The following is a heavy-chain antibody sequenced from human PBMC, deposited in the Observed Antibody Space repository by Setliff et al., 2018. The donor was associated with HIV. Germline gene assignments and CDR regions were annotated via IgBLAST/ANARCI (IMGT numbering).Heavy chain of an antibody. V-gene: IGHV4-59*01. CDR1: GGSISSYY. CDR3: ARAAASKNIRGEYYFDY. D-gene: IGHD3-16*01. J-gene: IGHJ4*02. Sequence: PSETLSLTCTVSGGSISSYYWTWIRQPPGKGLELIGSIYYDGSTSTNANPSFKSRVTFSVATSKNHFSRTLGSMTAADTAVYYCARAAASKNIRGEYYFDYWGQGTLVTVSS. CDR2: IYYDGSTST.